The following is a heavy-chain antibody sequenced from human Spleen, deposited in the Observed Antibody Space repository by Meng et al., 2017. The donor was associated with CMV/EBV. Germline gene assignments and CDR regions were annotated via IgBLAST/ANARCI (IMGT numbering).Heavy chain of an antibody. CDR1: GFTFSSFP. D-gene: IGHD2-2*01. J-gene: IGHJ4*02. Sequence: GESLKISCAASGFTFSSFPMHWVRQAPGKGLEWVALISYDESSKSYADSVKGRFTISRDNSKNTMYLQMNSLRPDDTAFYYCASDLSRYQRRFDYWGQGTLVTVSS. CDR2: ISYDESSK. V-gene: IGHV3-30*14. CDR3: ASDLSRYQRRFDY.